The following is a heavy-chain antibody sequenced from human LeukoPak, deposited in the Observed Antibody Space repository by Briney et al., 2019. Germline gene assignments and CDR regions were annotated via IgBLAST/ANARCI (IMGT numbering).Heavy chain of an antibody. D-gene: IGHD2-15*01. J-gene: IGHJ6*02. Sequence: PSETLSLTCTVSGGSISSYYWRWLRQPAGKGLEWIGRIYTSGSTNYNPSLKSRLTMSVDTSKTQFSRKLISVTAADTVVYYCARDVRYCSGGSCYSTGSNYYYYYGMDVWGQGTTVTVSS. CDR3: ARDVRYCSGGSCYSTGSNYYYYYGMDV. CDR1: GGSISSYY. V-gene: IGHV4-4*07. CDR2: IYTSGST.